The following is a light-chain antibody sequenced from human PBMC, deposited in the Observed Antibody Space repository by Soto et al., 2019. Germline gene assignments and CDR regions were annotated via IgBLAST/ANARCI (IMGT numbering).Light chain of an antibody. CDR2: GAS. Sequence: EIVLTQSPGTLSLSPGERATLSCRASQSVGSSYLAWYQQKPGQAPSLLIYGASSRATGTPDRFSGSGSGTDFTLTISRLEPEDFAVYYCQQYGSLYTFGHGTKLEIK. V-gene: IGKV3-20*01. J-gene: IGKJ2*01. CDR3: QQYGSLYT. CDR1: QSVGSSY.